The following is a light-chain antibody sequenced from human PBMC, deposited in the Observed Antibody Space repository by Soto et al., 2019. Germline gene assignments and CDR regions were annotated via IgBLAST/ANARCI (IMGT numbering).Light chain of an antibody. CDR1: QGIDTS. CDR3: QQTYSAHTWT. V-gene: IGKV1-39*01. J-gene: IGKJ1*01. Sequence: ILLTQSPSSLSASVGDRVTITCRASQGIDTSLAWYQQKPGKAPKLLIYAASSLQSGVPSMFSGSGSGTDFTLTISSLQPEDFATYYCQQTYSAHTWTFGQGTKVDIK. CDR2: AAS.